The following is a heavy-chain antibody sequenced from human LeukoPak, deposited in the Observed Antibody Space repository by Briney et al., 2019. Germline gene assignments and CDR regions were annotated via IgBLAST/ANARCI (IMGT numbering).Heavy chain of an antibody. Sequence: SETLSLTCAVYGGSFSGYYWSWIRQPPGKGLEWIGEINHSGSTNYNPSLKSRVTISVDTSKNQFSLKLSSVTASDTAVYYCRLHYYDSSGYYYFRDHWGQGTLVTVSS. CDR2: INHSGST. CDR1: GGSFSGYY. CDR3: RLHYYDSSGYYYFRDH. V-gene: IGHV4-34*01. D-gene: IGHD3-22*01. J-gene: IGHJ4*02.